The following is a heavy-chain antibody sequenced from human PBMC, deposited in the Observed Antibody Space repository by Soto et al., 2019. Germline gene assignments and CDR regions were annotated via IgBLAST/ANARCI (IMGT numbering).Heavy chain of an antibody. V-gene: IGHV2-5*02. CDR3: DRPDYVWGSYIY. Sequence: QITLKESGPTLVKPTQTLTLTCTFSGFSLSTSEVGVGWIRQPPGKALEWLALIYWDDDKRYSPSLKSRLTSTKDTSKTKVVLTMTNMDPVDPATYYCDRPDYVWGSYIYWGKGTLGTVSS. D-gene: IGHD3-16*01. J-gene: IGHJ4*02. CDR2: IYWDDDK. CDR1: GFSLSTSEVG.